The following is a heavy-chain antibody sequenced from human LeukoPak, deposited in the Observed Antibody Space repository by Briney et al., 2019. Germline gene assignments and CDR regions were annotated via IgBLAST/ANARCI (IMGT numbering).Heavy chain of an antibody. V-gene: IGHV4-59*11. Sequence: SETLSLTCRVSGGSINRHYWSWIRQPPGKRLEWIGYIFNSGSTNYNPSLRSRVTMSVDTSRDQFFLRLSSVTAADTAIYYCASRPAGTTWYGVFDYWSQGTLVTVSS. CDR2: IFNSGST. CDR3: ASRPAGTTWYGVFDY. CDR1: GGSINRHY. D-gene: IGHD6-13*01. J-gene: IGHJ4*02.